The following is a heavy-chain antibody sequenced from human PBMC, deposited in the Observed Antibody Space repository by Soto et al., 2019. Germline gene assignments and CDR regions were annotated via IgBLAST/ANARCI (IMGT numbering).Heavy chain of an antibody. V-gene: IGHV3-23*01. CDR2: ISGSGGST. Sequence: EVQLLESGGGVVQPGGSLRLSCAASGFTFNSYAMSWVRQAPGKGLEWVSGISGSGGSTYYADSVKGRFTISRDNSKNTLYLQMNSMRAEDTAVYYCAKDRKSGSGWYWDYWGQGTLVTVSS. CDR3: AKDRKSGSGWYWDY. CDR1: GFTFNSYA. J-gene: IGHJ4*02. D-gene: IGHD6-19*01.